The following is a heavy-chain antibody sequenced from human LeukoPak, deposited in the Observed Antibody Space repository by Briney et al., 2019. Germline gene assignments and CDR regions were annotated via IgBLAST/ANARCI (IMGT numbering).Heavy chain of an antibody. V-gene: IGHV3-7*01. J-gene: IGHJ4*02. CDR3: ARDRSSGHFDY. D-gene: IGHD6-25*01. CDR1: GFTFRFYW. CDR2: IHQDGGER. Sequence: GGSLRLSCTASGFTFRFYWMSWVRQAPGKGLEWVANIHQDGGERYYVDSVKGRFSVSRDNAKNSLYLQMNSLRAEDTAMYYCARDRSSGHFDYWGQGTLVTVSS.